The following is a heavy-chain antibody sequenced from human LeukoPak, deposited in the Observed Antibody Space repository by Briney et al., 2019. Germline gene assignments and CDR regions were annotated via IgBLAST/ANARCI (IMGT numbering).Heavy chain of an antibody. Sequence: GGSLRLSCAASGFTFSSYAMHWVRQAPGKGLEWVAVISYDGSNKYYTDSVKGRFTISRDNSKNTLYLQMNSLRAEDTAVYYCARAVQLTFDSWGQGPLVTVSS. CDR3: ARAVQLTFDS. J-gene: IGHJ4*02. CDR1: GFTFSSYA. D-gene: IGHD5-18*01. V-gene: IGHV3-30*04. CDR2: ISYDGSNK.